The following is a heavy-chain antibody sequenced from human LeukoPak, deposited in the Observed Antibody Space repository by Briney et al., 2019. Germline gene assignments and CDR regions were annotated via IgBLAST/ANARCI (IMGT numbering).Heavy chain of an antibody. D-gene: IGHD6-13*01. CDR3: AKDRGPQQLAPDAFDI. Sequence: GGSLRLSCAASGFTFSSYAMSWVRQAPGKGLEWVSVIYSGGSTYYADSVKGRFTISRDNSKNTLYLQMNSLRAEDTAVYYCAKDRGPQQLAPDAFDIWGQGTMVTVSS. J-gene: IGHJ3*02. CDR2: IYSGGST. V-gene: IGHV3-23*03. CDR1: GFTFSSYA.